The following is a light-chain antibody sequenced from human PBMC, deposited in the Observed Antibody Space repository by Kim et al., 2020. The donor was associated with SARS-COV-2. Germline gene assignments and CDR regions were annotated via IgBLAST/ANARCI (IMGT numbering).Light chain of an antibody. CDR2: GNN. V-gene: IGLV3-19*01. CDR3: NSRGSNDNVL. Sequence: ALGQTVRITCQGDSLRSYYATWYQQKPGQAPIVVIYGNNNRPSGIPDRFSGSSSGDTASLTITGTQAGDEADYYCNSRGSNDNVLFGGGTKLTVL. CDR1: SLRSYY. J-gene: IGLJ2*01.